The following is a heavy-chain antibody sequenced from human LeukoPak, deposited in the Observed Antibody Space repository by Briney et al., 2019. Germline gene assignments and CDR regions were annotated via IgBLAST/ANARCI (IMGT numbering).Heavy chain of an antibody. D-gene: IGHD5-18*01. CDR3: AKVSMGYSYGLLGS. Sequence: GGSLRLSCAASGFTFSDYYMSWIRQAPGKGLEWVSYSSSSSSTMDYADSVKGRFTISRDNSKNTLYLQMNSLRAEDTAVYYCAKVSMGYSYGLLGSWGQGTLVTVSS. CDR2: SSSSSSTM. CDR1: GFTFSDYY. V-gene: IGHV3-11*04. J-gene: IGHJ4*02.